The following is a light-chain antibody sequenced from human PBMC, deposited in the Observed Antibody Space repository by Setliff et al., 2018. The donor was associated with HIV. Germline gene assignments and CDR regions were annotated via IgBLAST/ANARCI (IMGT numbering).Light chain of an antibody. V-gene: IGLV2-8*01. CDR3: TSYTSSDTYV. CDR1: SGDVGGYDY. CDR2: EVN. J-gene: IGLJ1*01. Sequence: QSALTQPPSASGSPGQSVTISCTGTSGDVGGYDYVSWYQQHPGKAPKLMIYEVNKRPSGVPDRFSGSKSGNTASLTISGLRAEDEGDYFCTSYTSSDTYVFGSGTKVTVL.